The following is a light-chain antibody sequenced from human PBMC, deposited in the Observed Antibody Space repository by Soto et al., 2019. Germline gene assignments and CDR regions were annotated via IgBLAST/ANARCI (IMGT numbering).Light chain of an antibody. V-gene: IGKV3-15*01. CDR1: HSVSSN. CDR2: GAS. CDR3: HQYNTWPGN. J-gene: IGKJ2*01. Sequence: EIVMTQSPATLSVSPGERVTLSCRTSHSVSSNLAWYQHKPGQAPGILIDGASTRATGIPARFSGSGSGTEFYHTISRLQSEDFAVYYWHQYNTWPGNFGQGTKLEIK.